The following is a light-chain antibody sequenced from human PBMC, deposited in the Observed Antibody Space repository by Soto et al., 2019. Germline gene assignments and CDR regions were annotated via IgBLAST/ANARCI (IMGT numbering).Light chain of an antibody. V-gene: IGLV1-44*01. CDR2: SNN. Sequence: QSVLTQPPSASGTPGQRVTISCSGGSSNIGSHTVNWYQHLPGTAPKLLIYSNNQRPSGVPDRFSGSVSGTSAPLAISGLQSEDEADYYCAAWHDSLNGPVFGGGTKLTVL. J-gene: IGLJ2*01. CDR3: AAWHDSLNGPV. CDR1: SSNIGSHT.